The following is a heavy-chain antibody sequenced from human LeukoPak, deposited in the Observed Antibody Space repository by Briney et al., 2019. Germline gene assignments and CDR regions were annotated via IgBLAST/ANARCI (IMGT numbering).Heavy chain of an antibody. Sequence: GASVKVSCKASGFTFTSSAMQWVRQARGQRLEWIGWIVVGSGNTNYAQKFQGRVTITADKSTSTAYMELSSLRSEDTAVYYCASNYYDSSGYSYYFDYWGQGTLVTVSS. J-gene: IGHJ4*02. CDR1: GFTFTSSA. V-gene: IGHV1-58*02. CDR3: ASNYYDSSGYSYYFDY. CDR2: IVVGSGNT. D-gene: IGHD3-22*01.